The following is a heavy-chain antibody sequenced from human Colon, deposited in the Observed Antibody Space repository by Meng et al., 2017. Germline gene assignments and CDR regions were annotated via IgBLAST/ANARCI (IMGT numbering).Heavy chain of an antibody. J-gene: IGHJ4*02. CDR3: ARFPDSQDGYNPFYY. V-gene: IGHV1-18*01. Sequence: QIQLLQSGAEVKKPGASVKVSCKASGYTFTTYGSGWVRQAPGQGLEGMGWLSAFNGNTNYAQGLQGRLTMTTETSTSTAYMELRSLRTDDTAGYYWARFPDSQDGYNPFYYWGQGTLVTVSS. CDR2: LSAFNGNT. CDR1: GYTFTTYG. D-gene: IGHD5-24*01.